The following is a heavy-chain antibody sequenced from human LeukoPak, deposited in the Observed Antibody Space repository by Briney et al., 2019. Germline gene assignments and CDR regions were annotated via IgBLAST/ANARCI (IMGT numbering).Heavy chain of an antibody. Sequence: GESLKIPCKGSGYIFTSNWIGWVRQMPRKGLEWMGIIYPGDSDTRYSPSFQGQVTLSADKSISTAYLQWTSLQASDTAMYYCARRIDYGSGTYYDAFDIWGQGTVVTVSS. CDR1: GYIFTSNW. V-gene: IGHV5-51*01. CDR2: IYPGDSDT. CDR3: ARRIDYGSGTYYDAFDI. J-gene: IGHJ3*02. D-gene: IGHD3-10*01.